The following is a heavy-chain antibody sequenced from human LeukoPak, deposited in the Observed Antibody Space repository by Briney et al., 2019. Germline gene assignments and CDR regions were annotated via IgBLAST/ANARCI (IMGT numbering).Heavy chain of an antibody. CDR1: GFTFSSYA. D-gene: IGHD5-18*01. V-gene: IGHV3-23*01. CDR2: ISGSGGST. CDR3: AREEWIQLWSTGAFDI. Sequence: GGSLRLSCAASGFTFSSYAMSWVRQAPGKGLEWVSAISGSGGSTYYADSVKGRFTISRDNSKNTLYLQMNSLRAEDTAVYYCAREEWIQLWSTGAFDIWGQGTMVTVSS. J-gene: IGHJ3*02.